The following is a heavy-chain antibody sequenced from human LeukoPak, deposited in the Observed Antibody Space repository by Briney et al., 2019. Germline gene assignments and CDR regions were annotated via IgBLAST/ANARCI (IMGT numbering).Heavy chain of an antibody. CDR2: ISYDGSNK. CDR3: ARDESERWYVLRDY. D-gene: IGHD6-13*01. V-gene: IGHV3-30-3*01. CDR1: GFTFSSYA. Sequence: GGSLRLSCAASGFTFSSYAMHWVRQAPGKGLEWVTVISYDGSNKYYADSVKGRFTISRDNSKNTLYLQMNSLGAEDTAVYYCARDESERWYVLRDYWGQGTLVTVSS. J-gene: IGHJ4*02.